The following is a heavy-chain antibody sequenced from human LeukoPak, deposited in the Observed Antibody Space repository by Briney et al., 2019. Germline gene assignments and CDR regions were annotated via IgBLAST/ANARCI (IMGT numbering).Heavy chain of an antibody. Sequence: GGPLQISCKGSGYRFTRYWIGWARQMPGKGLERMGIIHAGDYETRYSPSFQAQVTISVDRSVSTAYLHWSSLKASDTAMYYCAGLPHRYFHYWGQGTLVTVSS. CDR2: IHAGDYET. CDR3: AGLPHRYFHY. D-gene: IGHD1-14*01. J-gene: IGHJ4*02. CDR1: GYRFTRYW. V-gene: IGHV5-51*01.